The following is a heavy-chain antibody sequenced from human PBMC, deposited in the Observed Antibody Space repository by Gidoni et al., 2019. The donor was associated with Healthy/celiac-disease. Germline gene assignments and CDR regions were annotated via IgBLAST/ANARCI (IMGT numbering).Heavy chain of an antibody. CDR2: IYYSGST. CDR3: ARDGIVGATLYDAFDI. D-gene: IGHD1-26*01. CDR1: GGSVSSGSYY. V-gene: IGHV4-61*01. Sequence: QVQLQESGPGLVKPSETLSLTCTVSGGSVSSGSYYWRWIRQPPGKGLEWIGYIYYSGSTNYNPSLKSRVTISVDTSKNQFSLKLSSVTAADTAVYYCARDGIVGATLYDAFDIWGQGTMVTVSS. J-gene: IGHJ3*02.